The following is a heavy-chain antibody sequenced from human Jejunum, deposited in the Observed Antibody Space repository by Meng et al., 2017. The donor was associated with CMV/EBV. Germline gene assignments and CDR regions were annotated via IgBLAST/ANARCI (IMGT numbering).Heavy chain of an antibody. V-gene: IGHV3-23*01. D-gene: IGHD3-10*01. CDR1: GCTFSSYA. CDR2: ISSSGGST. CDR3: AKDRADFYGSGNWFDP. J-gene: IGHJ5*02. Sequence: SGCTFSSYARTWVRQAQGKGLEWVSAISSSGGSTFYADSVKGRFTISRDNSKNTLYLQMKSLRADDTAVYYCAKDRADFYGSGNWFDPWGQGTLVTVSS.